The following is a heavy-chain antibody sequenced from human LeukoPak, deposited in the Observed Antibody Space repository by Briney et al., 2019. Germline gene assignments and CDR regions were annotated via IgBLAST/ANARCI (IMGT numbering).Heavy chain of an antibody. CDR1: GYSFSSFG. Sequence: ASVKVSCKGSGYSFSSFGISWVRQAPGQGLEWVGWISAYSGKTNYAQNLQDRVRMTTDTSTSTAYLELRGLTSDDTAVYYCARDYWRPEAGTSSRGDYWGQGTLVTVSS. D-gene: IGHD1-7*01. V-gene: IGHV1-18*01. J-gene: IGHJ4*02. CDR3: ARDYWRPEAGTSSRGDY. CDR2: ISAYSGKT.